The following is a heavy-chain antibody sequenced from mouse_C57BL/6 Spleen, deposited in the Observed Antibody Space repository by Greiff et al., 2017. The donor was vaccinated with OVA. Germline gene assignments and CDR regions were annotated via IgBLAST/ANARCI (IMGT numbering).Heavy chain of an antibody. CDR1: GFTFSDSG. CDR2: ISSGSSTI. CDR3: ARNNNWDYFDY. V-gene: IGHV5-17*01. D-gene: IGHD4-1*01. J-gene: IGHJ2*01. Sequence: QVVESGGGLVKPGGSLKLSCAASGFTFSDSGMHWVRQAPEKGLEWVAYISSGSSTIYYADTVKGRFTISRDNAKNTLFLQMTSLRSEDTAMYYCARNNNWDYFDYWGQGTTLTVSS.